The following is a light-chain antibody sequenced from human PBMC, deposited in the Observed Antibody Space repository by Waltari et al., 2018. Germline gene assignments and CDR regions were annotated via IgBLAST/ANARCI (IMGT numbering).Light chain of an antibody. CDR2: GAG. V-gene: IGKV3-20*01. CDR3: QLYDTSHTYT. J-gene: IGKJ2*01. Sequence: EIVLTQSPDTLSLSPGERATLSCRASQSVSSTYLVWNQQKPGQAPRLLIYGAGTRAPGIPDRFSGSGSGTDFTLTISRLEPEDFAVYYCQLYDTSHTYTFGQGTKLEIK. CDR1: QSVSSTY.